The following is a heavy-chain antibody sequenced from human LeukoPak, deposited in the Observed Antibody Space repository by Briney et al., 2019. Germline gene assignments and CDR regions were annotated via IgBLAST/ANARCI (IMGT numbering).Heavy chain of an antibody. Sequence: SETLSPTCAVYGGSFSGYYWSWIRQPPGKGLEWIGEINHSGSTNYNPSLKSRVTISVDTSKNQFSLKLSSVTAADSAVYYCARFRNYSTVYYYYYMDVWGKGTTVTVSS. D-gene: IGHD4-11*01. CDR2: INHSGST. CDR1: GGSFSGYY. V-gene: IGHV4-34*01. CDR3: ARFRNYSTVYYYYYMDV. J-gene: IGHJ6*03.